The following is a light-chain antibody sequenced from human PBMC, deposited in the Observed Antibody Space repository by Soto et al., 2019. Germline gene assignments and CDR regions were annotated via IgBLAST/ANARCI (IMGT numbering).Light chain of an antibody. V-gene: IGLV2-14*01. Sequence: QSVLTQPASVSGSPGQSITISCTGTSSDVGGYNHVSWYQQQPGKAPKLMIYDVSNRPSGVSNRFSGSKSGNTASLTISGLQAEYEADYYCSSYTGSSFVVFGGGTKLTVL. CDR3: SSYTGSSFVV. CDR2: DVS. J-gene: IGLJ2*01. CDR1: SSDVGGYNH.